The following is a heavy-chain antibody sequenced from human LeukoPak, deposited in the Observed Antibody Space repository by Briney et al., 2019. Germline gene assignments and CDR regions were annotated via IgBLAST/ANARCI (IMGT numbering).Heavy chain of an antibody. D-gene: IGHD5-24*01. CDR1: GYTFTSYY. Sequence: ASVKVSCKASGYTFTSYYMHWVRQAPGQGLEWMGWINPNSGGTNYAQKFQGRVTMTRDTSISTAYMELSRLRSDDTAVYYCARGHGYNYAFFDYWGQGTLVTVSS. CDR3: ARGHGYNYAFFDY. V-gene: IGHV1-2*02. CDR2: INPNSGGT. J-gene: IGHJ4*02.